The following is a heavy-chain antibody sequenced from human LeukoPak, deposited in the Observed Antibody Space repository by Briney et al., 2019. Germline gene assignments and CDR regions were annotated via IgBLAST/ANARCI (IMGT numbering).Heavy chain of an antibody. V-gene: IGHV3-23*01. CDR3: AKAANYDILTGYYLDY. Sequence: GGSLRLSCAASGFTFSSYAMTWVRQAPGKGLEWVSAITGGGDTTYYADSVEGRFTISRNNSKNTLYLQMNNLRAEDTAIYYCAKAANYDILTGYYLDYWGQGTLVTVSS. J-gene: IGHJ4*02. CDR2: ITGGGDTT. D-gene: IGHD3-9*01. CDR1: GFTFSSYA.